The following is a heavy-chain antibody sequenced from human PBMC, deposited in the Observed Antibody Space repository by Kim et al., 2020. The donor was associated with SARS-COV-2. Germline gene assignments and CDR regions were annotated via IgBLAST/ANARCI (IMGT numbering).Heavy chain of an antibody. CDR1: GYSISSGYY. CDR3: ASQLTYRAAAGLRRWFDR. J-gene: IGHJ5*02. D-gene: IGHD6-13*01. CDR2: IYHSGST. V-gene: IGHV4-38-2*02. Sequence: SETLSLTCTVSGYSISSGYYWGWIRQPPGKGLEWIGSIYHSGSTYYNPSLNSRVTISVDTSKNQFSLKLSSVTAADTAVYYCASQLTYRAAAGLRRWFDRWGQGTMVTVSS.